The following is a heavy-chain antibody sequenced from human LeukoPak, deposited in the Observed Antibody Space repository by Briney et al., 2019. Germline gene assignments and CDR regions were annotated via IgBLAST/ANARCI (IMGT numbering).Heavy chain of an antibody. D-gene: IGHD3-16*01. CDR1: GFTFGDYA. V-gene: IGHV3-49*04. Sequence: GGSLRLSCTASGFTFGDYAMSRVRQAPGKGLEWVGFIRSKAYGGTTEYAASVKGRFTISRDDSKSIAYLQMNSLKTEDTAVYYCTSSFGGVDYWGQGTLVTVSS. J-gene: IGHJ4*02. CDR2: IRSKAYGGTT. CDR3: TSSFGGVDY.